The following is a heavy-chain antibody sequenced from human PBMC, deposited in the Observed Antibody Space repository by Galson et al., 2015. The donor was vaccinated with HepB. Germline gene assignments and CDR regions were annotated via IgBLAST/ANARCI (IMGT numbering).Heavy chain of an antibody. V-gene: IGHV3-23*01. J-gene: IGHJ5*02. CDR3: GKAGSCFRGAWFDP. CDR2: INGRGSTR. D-gene: IGHD1-26*01. CDR1: GFIFRHHA. Sequence: SLRLSCAGSGFIFRHHAMAWIRQAPGRGLEWVSGINGRGSTRSYSDAVKGRFSVSRDNSKDTVFLQMDNLRAEDTAVYYCGKAGSCFRGAWFDPWGQGALVTVSS.